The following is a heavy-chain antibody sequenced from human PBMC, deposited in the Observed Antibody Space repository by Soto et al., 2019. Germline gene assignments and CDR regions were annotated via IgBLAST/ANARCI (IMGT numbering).Heavy chain of an antibody. CDR2: IYYSGST. V-gene: IGHV4-31*03. CDR1: GGSISSGGYY. Sequence: QVQLQESGPGLVKPSQTLSLTCPVSGGSISSGGYYWSWIRQHAGRGLEWIGYIYYSGSTYYNPSLKSRVTISVDTSKNQFSLKLSSVTAADTAVYYCTRVCGGDCHNGMNVLGQGITVTVSS. J-gene: IGHJ6*02. D-gene: IGHD2-21*02. CDR3: TRVCGGDCHNGMNV.